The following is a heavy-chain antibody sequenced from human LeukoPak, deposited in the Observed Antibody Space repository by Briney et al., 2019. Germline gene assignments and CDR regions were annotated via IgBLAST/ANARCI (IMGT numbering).Heavy chain of an antibody. CDR1: GFTFDDYG. CDR2: INWNGGST. V-gene: IGHV3-20*04. Sequence: GRSLRLSCAASGFTFDDYGMSWVRQAPGKGLEWVSGINWNGGSTGYADSVKGRFTISRDNAKNSLYLQMNSLRAEDTALYYCARWSYYGSGSYRYYFDYWGQGTLVTVSS. J-gene: IGHJ4*02. D-gene: IGHD3-10*01. CDR3: ARWSYYGSGSYRYYFDY.